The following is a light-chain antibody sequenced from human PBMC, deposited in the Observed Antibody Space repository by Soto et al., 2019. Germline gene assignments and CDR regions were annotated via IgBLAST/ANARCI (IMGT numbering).Light chain of an antibody. V-gene: IGLV2-14*01. CDR1: SSDVGGYNY. CDR2: EVS. J-gene: IGLJ2*01. CDR3: SSYTSGSTLL. Sequence: QSVLTQPASVSGSPGQSITISCTGTSSDVGGYNYVSWYQQHPGKAPKLMIYEVSKRPSGVSNRFSGSKSGNTASLTISGLQAEDEADYYCSSYTSGSTLLFGGGT.